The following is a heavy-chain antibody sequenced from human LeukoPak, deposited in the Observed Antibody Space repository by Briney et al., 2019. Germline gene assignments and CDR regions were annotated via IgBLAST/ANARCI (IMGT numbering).Heavy chain of an antibody. D-gene: IGHD3-10*01. CDR1: GFNFSTYW. Sequence: GGSLSLSCTASGFNFSTYWMTWVRQVPGKGLEWVANIKEDGSEIYYVDAVKGRFSISRDNAKTSLYLQMHSLSVADTGLYYCVTDQTGRHPYFFDYWGQGTLVTVSS. J-gene: IGHJ4*02. CDR2: IKEDGSEI. CDR3: VTDQTGRHPYFFDY. V-gene: IGHV3-7*01.